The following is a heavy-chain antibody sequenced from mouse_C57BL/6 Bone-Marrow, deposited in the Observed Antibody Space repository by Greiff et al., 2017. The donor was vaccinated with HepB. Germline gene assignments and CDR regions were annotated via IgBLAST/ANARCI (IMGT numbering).Heavy chain of an antibody. CDR3: ARGLPYAMDY. J-gene: IGHJ4*01. CDR1: GFTFSDYG. Sequence: EVKLVESGGGLVKPGGSLKLSCAASGFTFSDYGMHWVRQAPEKGLEWVAYISSGSSTIYYADTVKGRFTISRDNAKNTLFLQMTSLRSEDMAMYYCARGLPYAMDYWGQGTSVTVSS. V-gene: IGHV5-17*01. D-gene: IGHD3-1*01. CDR2: ISSGSSTI.